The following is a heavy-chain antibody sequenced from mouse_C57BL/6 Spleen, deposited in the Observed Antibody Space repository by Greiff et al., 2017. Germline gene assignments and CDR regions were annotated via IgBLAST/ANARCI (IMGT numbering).Heavy chain of an antibody. CDR2: IDTSDSYP. J-gene: IGHJ2*01. CDR1: GYTFTSYW. CDR3: GRGGAPGFDY. D-gene: IGHD4-1*01. Sequence: QVQLQQPGAELVMPGASVKLSCTASGYTFTSYWMPWVEQRPGQGLEWIGEIDTSDSYPNYNQNFKGKSTLTVDKSSSTAYMQLSSLPSEDAAVYYCGRGGAPGFDYWGQGTTRTVSS. V-gene: IGHV1-69*01.